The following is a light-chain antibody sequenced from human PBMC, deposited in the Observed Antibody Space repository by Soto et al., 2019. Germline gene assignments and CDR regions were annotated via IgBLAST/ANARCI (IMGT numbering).Light chain of an antibody. CDR2: ENN. J-gene: IGLJ2*01. CDR1: SSNIGNNY. CDR3: GTWDSSLSVVV. Sequence: QSVLTQPPSVSAAPGQKVTISCSGSSSNIGNNYVSWYQQLPGTAPKLLIYENNKRPSGIPDRFSGSKSGTSATLGITGLQTGDEVDYYCGTWDSSLSVVVFGGGTQLTVL. V-gene: IGLV1-51*02.